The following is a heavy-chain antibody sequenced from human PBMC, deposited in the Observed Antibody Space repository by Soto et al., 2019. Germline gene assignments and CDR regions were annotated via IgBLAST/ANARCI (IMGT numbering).Heavy chain of an antibody. D-gene: IGHD7-27*01. CDR3: TRLGGRSDYFDY. V-gene: IGHV3-23*01. CDR2: ISGSGGST. CDR1: GFTFSSYA. Sequence: GGSLRLSCAASGFTFSSYAMSWVRQAPGKGLEWVSAISGSGGSTYYADSVKGRFTISRDNSKNTLYLQMNSLRAEDTAVYYCTRLGGRSDYFDYWGQGTLVTVSS. J-gene: IGHJ4*02.